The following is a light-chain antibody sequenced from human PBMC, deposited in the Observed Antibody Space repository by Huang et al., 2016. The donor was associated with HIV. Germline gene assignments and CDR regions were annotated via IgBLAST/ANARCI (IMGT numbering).Light chain of an antibody. J-gene: IGKJ2*01. CDR3: QQYNKWPPEYT. Sequence: VMMSQSPATLAASPGERVPLSCGASQSVNKNLAGYQQKPGQPPSRLIYAASTRATGVPARFAGSGSGTECTLTIDSLQSDDFAVYYCQQYNKWPPEYTFGQGTRLEIK. V-gene: IGKV3-15*01. CDR2: AAS. CDR1: QSVNKN.